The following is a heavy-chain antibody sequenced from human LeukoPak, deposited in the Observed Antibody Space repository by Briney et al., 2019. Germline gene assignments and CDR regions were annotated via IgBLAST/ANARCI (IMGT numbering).Heavy chain of an antibody. Sequence: SVKVSCKASGGTFSSYAISWVRQAPGQGLEWMGGIIPVFGTANYAQKFQGRVTITADKSTSTAYMELSSLRSEDTAVYYCARDRYSGSYLGGGSDYWGQGTLVTVSS. CDR2: IIPVFGTA. V-gene: IGHV1-69*06. CDR3: ARDRYSGSYLGGGSDY. J-gene: IGHJ4*02. D-gene: IGHD1-26*01. CDR1: GGTFSSYA.